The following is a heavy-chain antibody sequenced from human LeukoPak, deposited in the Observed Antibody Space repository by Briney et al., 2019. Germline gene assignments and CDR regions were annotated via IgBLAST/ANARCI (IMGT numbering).Heavy chain of an antibody. CDR2: ISGSGGST. Sequence: GGSLRLSCAASGFTFSSYAMSWVRQAPGKGLEWVSAISGSGGSTYYADSVKGRFTISRDDSKNTLYLQMNSLRAEDTAVYYCAKDRGGYDSPGHWGQGTLVTVSS. J-gene: IGHJ4*02. D-gene: IGHD5-12*01. CDR1: GFTFSSYA. CDR3: AKDRGGYDSPGH. V-gene: IGHV3-23*01.